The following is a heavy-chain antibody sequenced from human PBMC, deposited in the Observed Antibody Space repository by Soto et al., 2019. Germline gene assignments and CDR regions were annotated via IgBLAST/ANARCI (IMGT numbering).Heavy chain of an antibody. CDR1: GGTFSSYA. J-gene: IGHJ6*02. D-gene: IGHD5-12*01. CDR3: AREVVATINGDYYYYGMDV. CDR2: LIPIFGTA. Sequence: QVQRVQSGAEVKKPGSSVKVSCQASGGTFSSYAISWVRQAPGQGLEWMGGLIPIFGTANYSQKFQGRVTITADETTSTAYMELSSLRSEDTAVYYCAREVVATINGDYYYYGMDVWGQGTTVTVSS. V-gene: IGHV1-69*01.